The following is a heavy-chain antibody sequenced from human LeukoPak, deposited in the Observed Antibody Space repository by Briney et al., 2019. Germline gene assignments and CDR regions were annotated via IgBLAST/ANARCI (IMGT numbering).Heavy chain of an antibody. CDR2: MNPNSGDT. CDR1: GYTFTSYE. Sequence: GASVKVSCKASGYTFTSYEINWVRQATGQGLEWMGWMNPNSGDTAYAQKFQDRVTMTRSTSISTAYMELSSLRSEDTAVYYCARGLGSYDSNELTWPMISFWGQGTLVTVSS. CDR3: ARGLGSYDSNELTWPMISF. V-gene: IGHV1-8*01. J-gene: IGHJ4*02. D-gene: IGHD3-22*01.